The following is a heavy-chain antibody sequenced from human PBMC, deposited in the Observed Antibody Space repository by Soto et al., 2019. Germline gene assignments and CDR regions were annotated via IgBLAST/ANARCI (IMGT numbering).Heavy chain of an antibody. CDR3: SRQASDFWIRNPPSYMYF. D-gene: IGHD3-3*01. CDR1: GFTFSGSA. J-gene: IGHJ6*03. V-gene: IGHV3-73*01. CDR2: IRSKPNNYAA. Sequence: GGSLRLSCAASGFTFSGSAMHWVRQASGKGLEWVGRIRSKPNNYAAAYGASVKGRFTISRDDSKNTAYLQMNSLNTEDTAVYYCSRQASDFWIRNPPSYMYFWVSGT.